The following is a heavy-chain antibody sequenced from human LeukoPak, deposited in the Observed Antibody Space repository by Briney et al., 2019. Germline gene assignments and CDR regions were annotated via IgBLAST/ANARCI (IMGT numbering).Heavy chain of an antibody. CDR3: AKDLRAARPFDY. D-gene: IGHD6-6*01. CDR1: GFTFSSYA. CDR2: ISGSGGST. V-gene: IGHV3-23*01. J-gene: IGHJ4*02. Sequence: GGSLRLSCAASGFTFSSYAMSWVRQAPGKGLEWVAAISGSGGSTYYADSVKGRFTISRDNSKNTLYLQMNSVRAEDTAVYYCAKDLRAARPFDYWGQGTLVTVSS.